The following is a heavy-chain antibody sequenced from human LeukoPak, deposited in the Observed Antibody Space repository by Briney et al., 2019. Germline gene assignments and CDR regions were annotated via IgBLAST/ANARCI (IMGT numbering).Heavy chain of an antibody. J-gene: IGHJ4*02. CDR3: ARPLDSSGYFSPYTINHLDY. CDR2: ISAYNGNT. D-gene: IGHD3-22*01. Sequence: GASVKVSCKASGYTFTSHGICWVRQAPGQGLEWMGWISAYNGNTNYAQKFQGRVTMTTDTSTSTAYMELRSLRSDDTAVYYCARPLDSSGYFSPYTINHLDYSGQGTLVTVSS. V-gene: IGHV1-18*01. CDR1: GYTFTSHG.